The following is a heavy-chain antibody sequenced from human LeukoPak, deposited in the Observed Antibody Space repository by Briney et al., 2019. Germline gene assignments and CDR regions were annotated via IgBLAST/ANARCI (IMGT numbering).Heavy chain of an antibody. D-gene: IGHD6-19*01. CDR3: ARGSGWFNHYYMDV. J-gene: IGHJ6*03. Sequence: SGGSLRLSCTASGFTFSSYAMYWVRQAPGKGLEYVSAISHNGVSTYHANSVKGRFTISRDNSKNTLYLQMGSLRTEDMAVYYCARGSGWFNHYYMDVWGKGTTVTISS. CDR1: GFTFSSYA. V-gene: IGHV3-64*01. CDR2: ISHNGVST.